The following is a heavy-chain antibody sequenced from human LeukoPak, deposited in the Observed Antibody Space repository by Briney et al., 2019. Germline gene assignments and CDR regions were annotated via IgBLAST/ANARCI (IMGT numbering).Heavy chain of an antibody. J-gene: IGHJ3*02. CDR2: INPSGGST. Sequence: ASVKVSCKASGYTFTSYYMHWVRQAPGQGLGWMGIINPSGGSTSYAQKFQGRVTMTRDTSTSTVYMELSSLRSEDTAVYYCARSWAYYGSPPSAFDIWGQGTMVTVSS. V-gene: IGHV1-46*01. D-gene: IGHD3-22*01. CDR1: GYTFTSYY. CDR3: ARSWAYYGSPPSAFDI.